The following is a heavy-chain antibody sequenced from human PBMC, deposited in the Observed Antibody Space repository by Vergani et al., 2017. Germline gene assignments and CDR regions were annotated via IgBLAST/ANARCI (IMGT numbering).Heavy chain of an antibody. Sequence: QVQLVESGGGVVQPGRSLRLSCAASGFTFSSYGMHWVRQAPGKGLELVEVIWYDGSNKYYADSVKGRFTISRDNSKNTLYLQMNSLRAEDTAVYYCARDEHSGYDYDFDYWGQGTLVTVSS. V-gene: IGHV3-33*01. D-gene: IGHD5-12*01. J-gene: IGHJ4*02. CDR2: IWYDGSNK. CDR1: GFTFSSYG. CDR3: ARDEHSGYDYDFDY.